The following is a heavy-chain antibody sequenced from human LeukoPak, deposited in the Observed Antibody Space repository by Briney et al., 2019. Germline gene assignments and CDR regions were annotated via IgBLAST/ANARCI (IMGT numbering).Heavy chain of an antibody. V-gene: IGHV1-69*05. CDR1: EGTFSSYA. J-gene: IGHJ4*02. D-gene: IGHD2-2*01. CDR2: IIPIFGTA. Sequence: SVKVSCKASEGTFSSYAISWVRQAPGQGLEWMGGIIPIFGTANYAQKLQGRVTITTDESTSTAYMELSSLRSEDTAVYYCAGAIVVVPAEGYFDYWGQGTLVTVSS. CDR3: AGAIVVVPAEGYFDY.